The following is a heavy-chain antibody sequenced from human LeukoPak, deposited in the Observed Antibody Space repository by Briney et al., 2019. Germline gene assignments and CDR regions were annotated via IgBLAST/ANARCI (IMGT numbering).Heavy chain of an antibody. V-gene: IGHV4-59*01. CDR1: GGSISTYY. CDR2: IFSSGSS. Sequence: SETLSLTCTVSGGSISTYYWSWIRQPPGKGLEWIGYIFSSGSSNYNPSLESRVTISVDTSKNQFSLKLSSVTAADTAVYYCARPRRGDYYGSGSYYAGAFDIWGQGTMVTVSS. D-gene: IGHD3-10*01. CDR3: ARPRRGDYYGSGSYYAGAFDI. J-gene: IGHJ3*02.